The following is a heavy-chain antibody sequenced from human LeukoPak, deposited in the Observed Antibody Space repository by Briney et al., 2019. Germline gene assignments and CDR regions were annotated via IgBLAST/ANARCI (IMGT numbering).Heavy chain of an antibody. CDR1: GFTFSSYA. Sequence: GGSLRLSCAASGFTFSSYATSWVRQAPGKGLEWVSAISGSGGSTYYADSVKGRFTISRDNSKNTLYLQMNSLRAEDTAVYYCAKGLPVKAFWGNRRAYDFDYWGQGTLVTVSS. CDR3: AKGLPVKAFWGNRRAYDFDY. V-gene: IGHV3-23*01. D-gene: IGHD3-16*01. J-gene: IGHJ4*02. CDR2: ISGSGGST.